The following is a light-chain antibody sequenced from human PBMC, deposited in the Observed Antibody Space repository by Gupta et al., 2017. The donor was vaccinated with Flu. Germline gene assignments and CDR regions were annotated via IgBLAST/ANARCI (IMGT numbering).Light chain of an antibody. J-gene: IGKJ1*01. V-gene: IGKV1-5*03. CDR1: QSISSW. CDR3: LKANSDSA. Sequence: DLQMTQSPSTLSASVGDRVTITCRASQSISSWLAWYQQKPGKAPKLLIYKASSLESGVPSRFSGSGSGTEFTLTIRSLKPDDVATYDFLKANSDSAFGQGTKVEI. CDR2: KAS.